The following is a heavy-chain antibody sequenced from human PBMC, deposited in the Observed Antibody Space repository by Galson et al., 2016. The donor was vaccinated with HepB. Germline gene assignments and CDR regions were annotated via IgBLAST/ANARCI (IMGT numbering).Heavy chain of an antibody. D-gene: IGHD4-11*01. J-gene: IGHJ2*01. CDR3: ARIPHDSHHWYLDL. CDR1: GFTLSDNY. Sequence: SLRLSCAVSGFTLSDNYMNWVRQAPGKGLEWVSVLYSGGSTYYADSVKGRFTISRDNSNTALSLQMNSLTPDDTAVYFCARIPHDSHHWYLDLWGRGTLVTVSS. CDR2: LYSGGST. V-gene: IGHV3-53*05.